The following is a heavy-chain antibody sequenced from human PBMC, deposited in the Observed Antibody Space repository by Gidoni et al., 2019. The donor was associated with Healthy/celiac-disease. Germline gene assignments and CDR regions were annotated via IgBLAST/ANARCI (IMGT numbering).Heavy chain of an antibody. D-gene: IGHD3-10*01. CDR3: AKGSGDYYYGSGRPLDY. Sequence: EVQLLESGGGLVQPGGYLRIYCAASGFTFSRYAMSWVRHAPGQGLGWVSAISGSGGSTYYADSVKGRFTISRDNSKNTLYLQMNSLRAEDTAVYYCAKGSGDYYYGSGRPLDYWGQGTLVTVSS. CDR1: GFTFSRYA. V-gene: IGHV3-23*01. J-gene: IGHJ4*02. CDR2: ISGSGGST.